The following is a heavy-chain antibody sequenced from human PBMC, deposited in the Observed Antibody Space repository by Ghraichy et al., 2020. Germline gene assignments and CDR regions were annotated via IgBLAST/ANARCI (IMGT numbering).Heavy chain of an antibody. CDR3: ARAGGQLEYYYYYGMDV. D-gene: IGHD2-2*01. J-gene: IGHJ6*02. CDR1: GGSISGYY. CDR2: IYYSGST. V-gene: IGHV4-59*01. Sequence: SETLSLTCTVSGGSISGYYWSWIRQPPGKGLEWIGYIYYSGSTNYNPSLKSRVTISVDTSKNQFSLKLSSVTAADTAVYYCARAGGQLEYYYYYGMDVWGQGTTVTVS.